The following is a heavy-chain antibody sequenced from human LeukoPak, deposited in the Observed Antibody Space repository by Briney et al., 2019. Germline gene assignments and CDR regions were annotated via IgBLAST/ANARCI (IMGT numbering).Heavy chain of an antibody. CDR3: ARAEGSGSGAYTLDY. V-gene: IGHV4-4*07. D-gene: IGHD3-10*01. CDR2: IHTSGTT. J-gene: IGHJ4*02. CDR1: GGSTINYF. Sequence: SETLSLTCTVSGGSTINYFRGWIRQPAGRGGEWRGDIHTSGTTHYNPSLKNRVTISLDTSKSQFSLQLNSVTAADSAVYYCARAEGSGSGAYTLDYWGQGILVTVSS.